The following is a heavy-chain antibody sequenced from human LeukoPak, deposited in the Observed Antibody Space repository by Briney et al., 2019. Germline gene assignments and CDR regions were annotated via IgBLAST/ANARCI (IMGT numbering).Heavy chain of an antibody. Sequence: PSETLSLTCTVSGGSISSYYWSWIRQPPGKGLEWIGYIYYSGSTNYNPSLKSRVTISVNTSKNQFSLKLSSVTAADTAVYYCARDPHSSGVFDYWGQGTLVTVSS. CDR2: IYYSGST. V-gene: IGHV4-59*01. D-gene: IGHD6-19*01. J-gene: IGHJ4*02. CDR1: GGSISSYY. CDR3: ARDPHSSGVFDY.